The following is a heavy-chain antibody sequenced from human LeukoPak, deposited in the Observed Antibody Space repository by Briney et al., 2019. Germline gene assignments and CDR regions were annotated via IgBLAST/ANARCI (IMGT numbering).Heavy chain of an antibody. CDR1: GGSISSYY. J-gene: IGHJ2*01. D-gene: IGHD4-17*01. CDR3: ARVHGDLLWYFDL. CDR2: IYYSGST. V-gene: IGHV4-59*01. Sequence: PSETLSLTRTVSGGSISSYYWSWIRQPPGKGLEWIGYIYYSGSTNYNPSLKSRVTISVDTSKNQFSLKLSSVTAADTAVYYCARVHGDLLWYFDLWGRGTLVTVSS.